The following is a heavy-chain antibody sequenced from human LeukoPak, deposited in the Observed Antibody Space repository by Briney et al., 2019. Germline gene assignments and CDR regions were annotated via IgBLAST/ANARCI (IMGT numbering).Heavy chain of an antibody. CDR1: GGSFSGYY. Sequence: SEILSLTCAVYGGSFSGYYWSWIRQPPGKGLEWIGEINHSGSTNYNPSLKSRVTMSVDTSKNQFSLKLSSVTAADTAVYYCARDVVMVRGVITSGGAFDIWGQGTMVTVSS. CDR2: INHSGST. J-gene: IGHJ3*02. CDR3: ARDVVMVRGVITSGGAFDI. V-gene: IGHV4-34*01. D-gene: IGHD3-10*01.